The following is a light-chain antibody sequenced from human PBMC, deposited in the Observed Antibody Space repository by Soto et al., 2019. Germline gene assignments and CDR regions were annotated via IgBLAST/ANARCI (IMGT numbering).Light chain of an antibody. V-gene: IGLV1-51*01. J-gene: IGLJ2*01. Sequence: QSVLTQLPSVSAAPGQKVTISCSGSSSNIGNNYVSWYQQLPGTAPKLLIYDNNKRPSGIPDRFSGSKSGTSATLGITGLQTGDEADYYCGTWDSSLRGVFGGGTKLTVL. CDR2: DNN. CDR3: GTWDSSLRGV. CDR1: SSNIGNNY.